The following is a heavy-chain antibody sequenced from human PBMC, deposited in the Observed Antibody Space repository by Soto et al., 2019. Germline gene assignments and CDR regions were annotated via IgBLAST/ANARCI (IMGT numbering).Heavy chain of an antibody. Sequence: QVHLVESGGGVVQPGRSLTISCVGSGFAFSTYGMHWVRQAPAKGLEWVALISYDGTDKYYADSVKGRFSISRDNSKQPLSLQMDSLRPEDTAVYYCAKDFGDWSDSCGQGTLVNVSS. CDR2: ISYDGTDK. CDR3: AKDFGDWSDS. J-gene: IGHJ5*01. D-gene: IGHD3-10*01. CDR1: GFAFSTYG. V-gene: IGHV3-30*18.